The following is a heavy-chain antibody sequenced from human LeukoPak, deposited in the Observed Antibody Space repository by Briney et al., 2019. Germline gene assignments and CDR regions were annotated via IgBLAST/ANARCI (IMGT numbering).Heavy chain of an antibody. CDR3: ARQHTAWYVDY. V-gene: IGHV3-49*03. D-gene: IGHD2-21*02. J-gene: IGHJ4*02. CDR1: GFTFGDYA. CDR2: IKSKASGGTT. Sequence: GESLKISCTASGFTFGDYAMSWFRQAPGKGLECVGFIKSKASGGTTKYAASVKGRFTVSRDDSKSTAYLQMNSLKTEDTAVYYCARQHTAWYVDYWGQGILVTVSS.